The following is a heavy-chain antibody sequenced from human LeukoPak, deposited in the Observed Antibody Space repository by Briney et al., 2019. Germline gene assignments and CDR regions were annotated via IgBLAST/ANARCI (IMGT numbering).Heavy chain of an antibody. Sequence: PSETLSLTCAVYGGSFSGYYWSWIRQPPGKGLEWIGEINHSGSTNYNPSLKSRVTISVDTSKNQFSLKLSSVTAADTAVYYCAREPRYCGGDCFSWFDPWGQGTLVTVSS. D-gene: IGHD2-21*02. CDR2: INHSGST. CDR3: AREPRYCGGDCFSWFDP. J-gene: IGHJ5*02. CDR1: GGSFSGYY. V-gene: IGHV4-34*01.